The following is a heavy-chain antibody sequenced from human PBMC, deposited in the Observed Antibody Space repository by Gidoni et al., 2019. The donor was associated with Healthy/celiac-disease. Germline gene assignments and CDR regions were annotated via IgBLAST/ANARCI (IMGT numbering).Heavy chain of an antibody. CDR1: GYTFTGYY. J-gene: IGHJ4*02. Sequence: QVQLVQSGAEVKKPGASVKVSCKASGYTFTGYYMHWVRQAPGQGLEWMGWINPNSGGTNYAQKFQGRVTMTRDTSISTAYMELSRLRSDDTAVYYCASNFPVAGTGGVFDYWGQGTLVTVSS. D-gene: IGHD6-19*01. CDR3: ASNFPVAGTGGVFDY. CDR2: INPNSGGT. V-gene: IGHV1-2*02.